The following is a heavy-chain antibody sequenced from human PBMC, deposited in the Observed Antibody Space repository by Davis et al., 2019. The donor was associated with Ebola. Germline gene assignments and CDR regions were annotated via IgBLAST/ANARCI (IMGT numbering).Heavy chain of an antibody. Sequence: ASVKVSCKASGYTFTDYYIHWVRQAPGQGLEWMGRINPNSGDTNSAQKFQGRVIMTRDTSISTAYMELTGLRSDDTAVYHCAREDGILSWFDPWGQGTLVTVSS. J-gene: IGHJ5*02. CDR3: AREDGILSWFDP. V-gene: IGHV1-2*06. D-gene: IGHD1-14*01. CDR2: INPNSGDT. CDR1: GYTFTDYY.